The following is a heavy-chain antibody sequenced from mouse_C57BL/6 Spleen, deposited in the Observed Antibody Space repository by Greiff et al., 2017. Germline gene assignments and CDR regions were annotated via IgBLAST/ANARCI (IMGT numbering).Heavy chain of an antibody. D-gene: IGHD2-4*01. CDR3: TREERLRRGYYYAMDY. CDR1: GYTFTDYE. J-gene: IGHJ4*01. CDR2: IDPETGGT. Sequence: QVQLQQSGAELVRPGASVTLSCKASGYTFTDYEMHWVKQTPVHGLEWIGAIDPETGGTAYNQKFKGKAILTADKSSSTAYMELRSLTSEDSAVYYCTREERLRRGYYYAMDYWGQGTSVTVSS. V-gene: IGHV1-15*01.